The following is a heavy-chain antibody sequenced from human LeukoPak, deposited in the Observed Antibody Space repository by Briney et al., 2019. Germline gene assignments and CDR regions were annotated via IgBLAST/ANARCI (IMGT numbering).Heavy chain of an antibody. V-gene: IGHV1-18*01. CDR3: ARMKAVAGRHKSYFDY. Sequence: ASVKVSCKASGYTFTSYGISWVRQAPGQGREWMGWISAYNGNTNYAQKLQGRVTMTTDTSTSTAYMELRSLRSDDTAVYYCARMKAVAGRHKSYFDYWGQGTLVTVSS. D-gene: IGHD6-19*01. CDR2: ISAYNGNT. J-gene: IGHJ4*02. CDR1: GYTFTSYG.